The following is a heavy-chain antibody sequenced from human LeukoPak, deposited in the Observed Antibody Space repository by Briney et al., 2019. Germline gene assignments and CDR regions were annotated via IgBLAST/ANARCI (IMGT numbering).Heavy chain of an antibody. CDR2: ISAYNGST. Sequence: ASVKVSCKASGYTFTSYGISWVRQAPGQGLEWMGWISAYNGSTNYAQKLQGRVTMTTDTSTSTAYMELRSLRSDDTAVYYCARDLADIVVVPAVKGLDYWGQGTLVTVSS. CDR1: GYTFTSYG. V-gene: IGHV1-18*01. J-gene: IGHJ4*02. D-gene: IGHD2-2*01. CDR3: ARDLADIVVVPAVKGLDY.